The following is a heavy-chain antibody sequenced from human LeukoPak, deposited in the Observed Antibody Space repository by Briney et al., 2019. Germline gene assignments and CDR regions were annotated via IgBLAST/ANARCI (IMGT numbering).Heavy chain of an antibody. CDR3: ARAMIRAAYFDY. Sequence: PSETLSLTCAVSGGSISSGGYSWSWIRQPPGKGLEWIGYIYHSGSTYYNPSLKSRVTISVDRSKNQFSLKLSSMTAADTAVYYCARAMIRAAYFDYWGQGTLVTVSS. CDR1: GGSISSGGYS. V-gene: IGHV4-30-2*01. CDR2: IYHSGST. J-gene: IGHJ4*02. D-gene: IGHD3-22*01.